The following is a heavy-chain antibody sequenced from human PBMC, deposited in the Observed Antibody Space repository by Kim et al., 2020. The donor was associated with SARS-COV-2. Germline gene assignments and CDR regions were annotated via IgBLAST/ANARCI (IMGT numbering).Heavy chain of an antibody. J-gene: IGHJ4*02. V-gene: IGHV3-23*01. Sequence: GGSLRLSCAASGFTFSSYAMSWVRQAPGKGLEWVSGVSYSGDDRNYADSVKDRFTVSRDNSKNTLYLQMNSLRAEDTAIYYCAKAKSPYWSDNYSGQ. CDR3: AKAKSPYWSDNY. CDR1: GFTFSSYA. D-gene: IGHD2-8*02. CDR2: VSYSGDDR.